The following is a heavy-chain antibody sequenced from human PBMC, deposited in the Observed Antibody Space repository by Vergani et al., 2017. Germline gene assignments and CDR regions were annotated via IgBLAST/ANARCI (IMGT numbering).Heavy chain of an antibody. CDR3: ARLYNALDD. J-gene: IGHJ4*02. CDR1: GGSIRNSNSY. CDR2: IYDSGSN. Sequence: QMQLQESGPGLVKPSETLSLTCTVSGGSIRNSNSYWAWIRQPPGKGLEWIASIYDSGSNYSNPTLKSRVTISVDTSKNQFSLKMLSVTAADTAVYYCARLYNALDDWGPGTLVTISS. V-gene: IGHV4-39*01. D-gene: IGHD1-14*01.